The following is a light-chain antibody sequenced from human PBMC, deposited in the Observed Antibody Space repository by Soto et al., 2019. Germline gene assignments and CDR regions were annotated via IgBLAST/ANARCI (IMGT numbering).Light chain of an antibody. V-gene: IGKV1-12*01. CDR2: AVS. CDR3: NQSSAFPLT. CDR1: QGINNW. Sequence: DIQMTQSPSSVSASVGERVTITCRASQGINNWLAWYQQKPGKAPELLIYAVSYLQSGVPSRFSGSGSGTDFTLTISSLQPEDFATYFCNQSSAFPLTFGGGTKVEIK. J-gene: IGKJ4*01.